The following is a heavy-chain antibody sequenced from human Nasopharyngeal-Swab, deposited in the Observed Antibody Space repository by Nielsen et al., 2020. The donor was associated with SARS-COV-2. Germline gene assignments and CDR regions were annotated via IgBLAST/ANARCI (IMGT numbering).Heavy chain of an antibody. J-gene: IGHJ6*03. CDR3: ARGEEKDSRGGDGKEGIYNYYNMDV. D-gene: IGHD6-13*01. V-gene: IGHV4-59*13. CDR2: IYYSGST. Sequence: PGKGLEWIGYIYYSGSTNYNPSLKSRVTISVDTSKNQFSLKLSSVTAADTAGDYWARGEEKDSRGGDGKEGIYNYYNMDVWGKGTTVTVSS.